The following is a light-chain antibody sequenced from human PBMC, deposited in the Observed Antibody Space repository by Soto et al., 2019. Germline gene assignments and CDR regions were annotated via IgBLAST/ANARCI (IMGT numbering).Light chain of an antibody. Sequence: DIQMTQSPSTLSASVGDRVTITCRASQSISSWLAWYQQKPGKAPKLLIYDASSVESGVPSRFSGSGSGPEFTITISSLQPDDFATYYCQQYNSYSYTFGQGTKLEIK. J-gene: IGKJ2*01. CDR3: QQYNSYSYT. CDR2: DAS. V-gene: IGKV1-5*01. CDR1: QSISSW.